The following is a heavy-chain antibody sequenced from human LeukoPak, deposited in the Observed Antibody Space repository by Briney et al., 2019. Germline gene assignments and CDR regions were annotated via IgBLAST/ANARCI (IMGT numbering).Heavy chain of an antibody. CDR2: IYSGGST. CDR1: GFTVSSNY. J-gene: IGHJ4*02. D-gene: IGHD2-15*01. Sequence: GGSLRLSCAASGFTVSSNYMSWVRQAPGKGLEWVSVIYSGGSTYYADSVKGRFTISRDNSKNPLYLQMNSLRAEDTAVYYCARLYCSGGSCYLDYWGQGTLVTVSS. CDR3: ARLYCSGGSCYLDY. V-gene: IGHV3-53*01.